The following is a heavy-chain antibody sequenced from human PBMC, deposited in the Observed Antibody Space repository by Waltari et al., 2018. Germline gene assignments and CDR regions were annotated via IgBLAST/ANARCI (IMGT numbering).Heavy chain of an antibody. Sequence: EVQLLESGGGLVQPGGSLRLSCAASVFTFTNYAMSWVRQAPGKGLGWVSGITSGGGSKYYSDSVKGRFTISRDNSENTLYLQMNSLRAEDTAVYCANPRKQLVSDYFGMDVWGQGTTVTVSS. V-gene: IGHV3-23*01. CDR2: ITSGGGSK. CDR3: ANPRKQLVSDYFGMDV. CDR1: VFTFTNYA. J-gene: IGHJ6*02. D-gene: IGHD6-6*01.